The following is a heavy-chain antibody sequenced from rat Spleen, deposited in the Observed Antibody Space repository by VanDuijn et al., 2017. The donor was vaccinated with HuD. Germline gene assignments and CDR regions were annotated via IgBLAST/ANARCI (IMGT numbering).Heavy chain of an antibody. CDR1: GFTFNNYW. V-gene: IGHV5-31*01. Sequence: EVQLVESGGGLVQPGGSLKLSCVASGFTFNNYWMTWIRQAPGRGLEWVASITNASGRTYYSDSVKGRFTISRDNAKSTLYLQLDSLRSEDTATYYCTTDTFYDGTYYPGGFDYWGQGVMVTVSS. J-gene: IGHJ2*01. D-gene: IGHD1-12*02. CDR3: TTDTFYDGTYYPGGFDY. CDR2: ITNASGRT.